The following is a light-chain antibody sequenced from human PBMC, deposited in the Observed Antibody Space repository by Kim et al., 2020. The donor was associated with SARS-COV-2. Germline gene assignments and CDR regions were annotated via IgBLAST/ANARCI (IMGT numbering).Light chain of an antibody. CDR3: QLYCGSPPRLT. V-gene: IGKV3-20*01. J-gene: IGKJ2*01. Sequence: EVVLTQSPGTLPLSPVETATLYCRASQSVSSRYLAWYRHKTVQAPRLRMYGASSRATGIPDRISVSGSGADFTLTISRVEPEDFAVYYCQLYCGSPPRLTFGQVTKLEI. CDR2: GAS. CDR1: QSVSSRY.